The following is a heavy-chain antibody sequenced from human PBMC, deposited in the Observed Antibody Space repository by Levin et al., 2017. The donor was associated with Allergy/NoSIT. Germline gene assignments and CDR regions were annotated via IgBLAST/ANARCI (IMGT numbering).Heavy chain of an antibody. V-gene: IGHV3-23*01. Sequence: GESLKISCAASGFTFSSYAMSWVRQAPGKGLEWVSAISGSGGSTYYADSVKGRFTISRDNSKNTLYLQMNSLRAEDTAVYYCAKDVDYDSSGYYYGYWGQGTLVTVSS. J-gene: IGHJ4*02. CDR1: GFTFSSYA. CDR3: AKDVDYDSSGYYYGY. CDR2: ISGSGGST. D-gene: IGHD3-22*01.